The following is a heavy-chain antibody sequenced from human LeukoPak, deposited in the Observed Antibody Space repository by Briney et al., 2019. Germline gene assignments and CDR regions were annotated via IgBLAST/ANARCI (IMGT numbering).Heavy chain of an antibody. Sequence: SESLSLTCTVSGGSISSYYWTWIRQPPGKGLEWIGYIYYSGTTYYNPSLKSRVTISVDTSKNQFSLNLNSVTAADTAVYYCARVGATTRAFDIWGQGTMVTVSS. CDR2: IYYSGTT. D-gene: IGHD1-7*01. CDR3: ARVGATTRAFDI. CDR1: GGSISSYY. V-gene: IGHV4-59*01. J-gene: IGHJ3*02.